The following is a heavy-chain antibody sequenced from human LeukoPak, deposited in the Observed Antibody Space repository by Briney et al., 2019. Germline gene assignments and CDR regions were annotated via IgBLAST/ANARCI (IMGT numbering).Heavy chain of an antibody. D-gene: IGHD6-13*01. CDR1: GFTFSSYA. Sequence: GGSLRLSCAASGFTFSSYAMHWVRQAPGKGLEWVAVISYDGSNKYYADSVKGRFTISRDNSKNTLYLQMNSLRAEDTAVYYCAKDRGIAAAGARVYFDYWGQGTLVTVSS. CDR3: AKDRGIAAAGARVYFDY. CDR2: ISYDGSNK. V-gene: IGHV3-30*04. J-gene: IGHJ4*02.